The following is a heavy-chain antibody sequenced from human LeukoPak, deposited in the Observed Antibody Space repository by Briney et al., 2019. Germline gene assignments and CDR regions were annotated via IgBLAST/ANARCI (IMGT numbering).Heavy chain of an antibody. CDR1: GYTLTELS. J-gene: IGHJ3*02. CDR3: AAEAKALRWSNSPGAFDI. D-gene: IGHD4-23*01. V-gene: IGHV1-24*01. Sequence: ASVKVSCKVSGYTLTELSMHWVRQAPGKGFEWMGRFDPEKGETIYAQKFQERVTITRDMSTSTAYMELSSLRSEDTAVYYCAAEAKALRWSNSPGAFDIWGQGTMVTVSS. CDR2: FDPEKGET.